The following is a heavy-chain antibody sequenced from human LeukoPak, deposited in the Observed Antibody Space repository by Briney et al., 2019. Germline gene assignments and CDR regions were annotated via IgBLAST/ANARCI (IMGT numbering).Heavy chain of an antibody. J-gene: IGHJ4*02. V-gene: IGHV1-2*02. CDR2: INPNSGGT. CDR3: ARGLGIAVARDLFDY. D-gene: IGHD6-19*01. CDR1: GYTFTGYY. Sequence: ASVKVSCKASGYTFTGYYMHWVRQAPGQRLEWMGWINPNSGGTNYAQKFQGRVTMTRDTSISTAYMELSRLRSDDTAVYYCARGLGIAVARDLFDYWGQGTLVTVSS.